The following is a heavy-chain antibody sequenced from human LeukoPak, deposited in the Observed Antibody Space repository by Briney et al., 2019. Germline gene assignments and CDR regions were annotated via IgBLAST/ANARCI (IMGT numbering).Heavy chain of an antibody. Sequence: ASVKVSCEXSGYTFTGYNMHWVQQAPRQGLEWMGWINPNSGGTNYAQKFQGRVTMTRDTSISAAYMELSRLRSDDTAVYYCARGYYYYMDVWGKGTTVTVSS. V-gene: IGHV1-2*02. J-gene: IGHJ6*03. CDR2: INPNSGGT. CDR1: GYTFTGYN. CDR3: ARGYYYYMDV.